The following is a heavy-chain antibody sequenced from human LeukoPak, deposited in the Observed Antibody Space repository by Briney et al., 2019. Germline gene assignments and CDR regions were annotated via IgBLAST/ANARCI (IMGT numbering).Heavy chain of an antibody. V-gene: IGHV1-24*01. D-gene: IGHD1-26*01. CDR2: FDPEDGET. CDR3: ATDLRSRMGATPFDI. Sequence: ASVKVSCKVSGYTLTELSMHWVRQAPGKGLEWMGGFDPEDGETIYAQKFQGRVTMTEDTSTDTAYMELSSLRSEDTAVYYCATDLRSRMGATPFDIWGQGTMVTVSS. CDR1: GYTLTELS. J-gene: IGHJ3*02.